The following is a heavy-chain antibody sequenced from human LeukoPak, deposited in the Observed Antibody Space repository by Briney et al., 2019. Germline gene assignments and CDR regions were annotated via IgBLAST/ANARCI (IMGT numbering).Heavy chain of an antibody. J-gene: IGHJ4*02. CDR2: ISSSSSYI. CDR1: GFTVSANY. V-gene: IGHV3-21*01. CDR3: AASSGSLYYFDY. Sequence: GGSLGLSCAASGFTVSANYMSWVRQAPGKGLEWVSSISSSSSYIYYADSVKGRFTISRDNAKNSLYLQMYSLRAEDTAVYYCAASSGSLYYFDYWGQGTLVTVSS. D-gene: IGHD3-10*01.